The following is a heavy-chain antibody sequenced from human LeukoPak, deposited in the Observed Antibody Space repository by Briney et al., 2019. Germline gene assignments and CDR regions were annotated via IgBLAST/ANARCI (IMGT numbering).Heavy chain of an antibody. CDR2: VSGSGDRT. CDR1: GFTFSTYA. CDR3: AKDETLWSGAYYFYY. J-gene: IGHJ4*02. Sequence: GGSLRLSCAASGFTFSTYAMSWVRQAPGKGLEWVSAVSGSGDRTYYADSVKGRFTISRDNFKNTLSLQMNSLRAEDTALYYCAKDETLWSGAYYFYYLGQGTLVTVSS. D-gene: IGHD3-10*01. V-gene: IGHV3-23*01.